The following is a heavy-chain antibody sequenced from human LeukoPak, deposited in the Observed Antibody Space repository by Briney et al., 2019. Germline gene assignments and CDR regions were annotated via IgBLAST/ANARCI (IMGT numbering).Heavy chain of an antibody. Sequence: GASVKVSCKASGYTFTSYYMHWVRQAPGQGLEWMGIINPSGGSTSYAQKFQGRVTMTRDMSTSTVYMELSSLRSEDTAVYYCARAGSGYSSGWYCLHWGQGTLVTVSS. J-gene: IGHJ4*02. CDR2: INPSGGST. CDR1: GYTFTSYY. CDR3: ARAGSGYSSGWYCLH. V-gene: IGHV1-46*01. D-gene: IGHD6-19*01.